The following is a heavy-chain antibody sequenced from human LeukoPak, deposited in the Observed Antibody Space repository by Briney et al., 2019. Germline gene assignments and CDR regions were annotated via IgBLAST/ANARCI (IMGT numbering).Heavy chain of an antibody. CDR1: GFTFSDYY. V-gene: IGHV3-11*01. D-gene: IGHD6-6*01. Sequence: PGGSLRLSCAASGFTFSDYYMSWIRQAPGKGLEWVSYISSSGSTIYYADSVKGRFTISRDNSKNSLYLQMNSLRTEDTALYYCARDRVGYSSSSYAFDIWGQGTMVTVSS. CDR3: ARDRVGYSSSSYAFDI. CDR2: ISSSGSTI. J-gene: IGHJ3*02.